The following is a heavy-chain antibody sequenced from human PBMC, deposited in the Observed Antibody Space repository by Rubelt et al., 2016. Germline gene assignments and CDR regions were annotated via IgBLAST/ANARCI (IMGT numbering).Heavy chain of an antibody. V-gene: IGHV3-7*01. CDR2: IKQDGSEK. D-gene: IGHD1-1*01. J-gene: IGHJ6*02. CDR3: ARQSTGYGMDV. Sequence: VRQAPGKGLEWVANIKQDGSEKYYVDSVKGRFTISRDNSKNTLYLQMTTLRVEDTAVYYCARQSTGYGMDVWGQGTTVTVSS.